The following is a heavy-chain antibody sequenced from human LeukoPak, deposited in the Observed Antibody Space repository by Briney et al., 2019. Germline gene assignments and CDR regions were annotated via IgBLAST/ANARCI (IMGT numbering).Heavy chain of an antibody. V-gene: IGHV5-51*01. J-gene: IGHJ6*02. CDR1: GYSFTSYW. Sequence: GASLQISCKGSGYSFTSYWIGWVRQMPGKGLEWMGIIYPGDSDTRYSPSFQGQVTISADKSISTAYLQWSSLKASDTAMYYCASGDRTISYGMDVWGQGTTVTVSS. D-gene: IGHD3-3*01. CDR3: ASGDRTISYGMDV. CDR2: IYPGDSDT.